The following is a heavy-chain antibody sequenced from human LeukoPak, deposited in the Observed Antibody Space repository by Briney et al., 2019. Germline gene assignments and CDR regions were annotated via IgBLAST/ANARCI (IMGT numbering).Heavy chain of an antibody. D-gene: IGHD2-2*02. Sequence: GGSLRLSCAASGFTFSSYSMNWVRQAPGKGLEWVSSISSSSSYIYYADSVKGRFTISRDNAKNSLYLQMNSLRAEDTAVYYCARFTGNCSSTSCYTGSWYYYYYMDVWGKGTTVTVSS. CDR1: GFTFSSYS. CDR2: ISSSSSYI. J-gene: IGHJ6*03. CDR3: ARFTGNCSSTSCYTGSWYYYYYMDV. V-gene: IGHV3-21*01.